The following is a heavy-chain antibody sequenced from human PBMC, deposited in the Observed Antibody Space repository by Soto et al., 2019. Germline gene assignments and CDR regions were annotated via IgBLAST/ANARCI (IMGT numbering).Heavy chain of an antibody. J-gene: IGHJ4*02. Sequence: ASVKVSCKASGGTFSSYRINWVRQAPGQGLEWMGGIVPIYRTADSAQEFQGRVTITADESARAAYMELRSLKSRDTAVYYCVRDSGAKLSSSWGQGTLVTVSS. CDR1: GGTFSSYR. CDR2: IVPIYRTA. CDR3: VRDSGAKLSSS. V-gene: IGHV1-69*13. D-gene: IGHD6-13*01.